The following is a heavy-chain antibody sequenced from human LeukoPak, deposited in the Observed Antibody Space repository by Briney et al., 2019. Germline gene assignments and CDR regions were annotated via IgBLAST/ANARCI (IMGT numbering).Heavy chain of an antibody. V-gene: IGHV3-66*01. Sequence: PGGSLRLSCAASGFTVSNNYMSWVRQAPGKGLEWVSVIYSGGSTYYADSVKGRFAISRDNTKNTLYLQMNSLRAEDTAVYYCATQSEMVRGVFFGYYYMDVWGKGTTVTISS. CDR3: ATQSEMVRGVFFGYYYMDV. D-gene: IGHD3-10*01. J-gene: IGHJ6*03. CDR2: IYSGGST. CDR1: GFTVSNNY.